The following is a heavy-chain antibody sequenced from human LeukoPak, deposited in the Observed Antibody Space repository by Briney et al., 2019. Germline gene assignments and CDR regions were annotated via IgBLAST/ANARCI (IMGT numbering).Heavy chain of an antibody. CDR3: ARPSVEMDTIPFDY. J-gene: IGHJ4*02. V-gene: IGHV4-34*01. CDR1: GVSFSGYY. D-gene: IGHD5-24*01. Sequence: SETLSLTCAVYGVSFSGYYWSWIRQPPGKGLEWIGEINHSGSNNYNPSLKSRVTISVDTSKNQFSLKLSSVTAADTAVYYCARPSVEMDTIPFDYWGQGTLVTVSS. CDR2: INHSGSN.